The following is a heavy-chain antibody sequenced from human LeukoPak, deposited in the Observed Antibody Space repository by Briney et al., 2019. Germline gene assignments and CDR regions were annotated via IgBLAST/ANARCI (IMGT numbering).Heavy chain of an antibody. D-gene: IGHD6-13*01. V-gene: IGHV1-69*13. Sequence: GASVKVSCKASGGTFSSYAISWVRQAPGQGLEWMGEIIPIFGTANYAQKFQGRVTITADESTSTAYMELSSLRSEDTAVYYCARGFQPAAAGDYWGQGTLVTVSS. CDR3: ARGFQPAAAGDY. CDR1: GGTFSSYA. J-gene: IGHJ4*02. CDR2: IIPIFGTA.